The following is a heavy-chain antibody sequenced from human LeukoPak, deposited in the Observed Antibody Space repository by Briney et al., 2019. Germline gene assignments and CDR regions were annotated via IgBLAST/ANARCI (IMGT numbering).Heavy chain of an antibody. CDR3: GLSLGRFHFDY. J-gene: IGHJ4*02. Sequence: ASVKVSCKASGYTFTSYGISWVRQAPGQGLEWVGWISAYNGNTNYAQKLQGRVTMTTATSTSTAYMELRSLRSDDTAVYSCGLSLGRFHFDYWGQGTLVTVSS. CDR1: GYTFTSYG. D-gene: IGHD3-16*01. CDR2: ISAYNGNT. V-gene: IGHV1-18*01.